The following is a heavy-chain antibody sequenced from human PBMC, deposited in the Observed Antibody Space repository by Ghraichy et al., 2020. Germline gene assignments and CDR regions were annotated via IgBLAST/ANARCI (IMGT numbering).Heavy chain of an antibody. CDR1: GYNFTSYG. D-gene: IGHD3-22*01. CDR3: ARDLPDQKYYYDSSGFDP. J-gene: IGHJ5*02. Sequence: ASVKVSHKASGYNFTSYGISWVRQAPGQGLEWMGWISAYNGDINNAQKFQGRVTMTTDTSTSTAYMELRSLRSDDTAVYYCARDLPDQKYYYDSSGFDPWGQGTLVTVSS. V-gene: IGHV1-18*01. CDR2: ISAYNGDI.